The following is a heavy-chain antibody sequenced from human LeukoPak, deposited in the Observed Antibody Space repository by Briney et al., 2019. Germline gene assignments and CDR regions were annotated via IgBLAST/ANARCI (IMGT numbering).Heavy chain of an antibody. J-gene: IGHJ4*02. V-gene: IGHV1-8*01. CDR2: MNPNSGNT. D-gene: IGHD2-2*01. Sequence: ASVKVSCKASGYTFTSYDINWVRQATGQGLEWMGWMNPNSGNTGCAQKFQGRVTMTRNTSISTAYMELSSLRSEDTAVYYCARGRGCSSTSCYPDYFDYWGQGTLVTVSS. CDR1: GYTFTSYD. CDR3: ARGRGCSSTSCYPDYFDY.